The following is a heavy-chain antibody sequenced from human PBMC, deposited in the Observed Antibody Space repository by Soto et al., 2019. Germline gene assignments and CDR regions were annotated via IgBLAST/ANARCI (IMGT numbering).Heavy chain of an antibody. V-gene: IGHV1-46*01. CDR3: ARGLSSHYYSGYDSGTGDFDY. CDR2: INPSGGST. CDR1: GHTFTNYY. Sequence: QVQLVQSGAEVKKPGDSVKISCKASGHTFTNYYVNWVREAPGQGLEWMGIINPSGGSTNYAQRFQGRVTITRDTSTSTVYMEVSRLRSEDTAVYFCARGLSSHYYSGYDSGTGDFDYWGQGTLVTVSS. D-gene: IGHD5-12*01. J-gene: IGHJ4*02.